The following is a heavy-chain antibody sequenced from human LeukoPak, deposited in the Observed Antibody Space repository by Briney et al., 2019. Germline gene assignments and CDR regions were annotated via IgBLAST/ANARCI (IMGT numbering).Heavy chain of an antibody. J-gene: IGHJ4*02. V-gene: IGHV3-23*01. CDR2: ISGSCGST. CDR3: AKAIVVVPAALVDY. CDR1: GFTFSSYA. Sequence: PGGSLRLSCAASGFTFSSYAMSWVRQAPGKGLEWVSAISGSCGSTYYADSVKGRFTISRDNSKNTLYLQMNSLRAEDTAVYYCAKAIVVVPAALVDYWGQGTLVTVSS. D-gene: IGHD2-2*01.